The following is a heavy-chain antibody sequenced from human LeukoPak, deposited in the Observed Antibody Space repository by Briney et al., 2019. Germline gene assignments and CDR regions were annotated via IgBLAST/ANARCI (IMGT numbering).Heavy chain of an antibody. CDR2: ISSSSSYI. J-gene: IGHJ4*02. CDR3: ARGLHLWFGELLGY. V-gene: IGHV3-21*01. D-gene: IGHD3-10*01. CDR1: GFTFSSYS. Sequence: GGSLRLSCAASGFTFSSYSMNWVRQAPGRGLEWVSSISSSSSYICYADSVKGRFTNSRDNAKNSLYLQMNSRRAEDTAVYYCARGLHLWFGELLGYWGQGTLVTVSS.